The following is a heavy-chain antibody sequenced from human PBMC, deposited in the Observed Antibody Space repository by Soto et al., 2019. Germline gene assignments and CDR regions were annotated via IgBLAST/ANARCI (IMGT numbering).Heavy chain of an antibody. J-gene: IGHJ4*02. CDR3: ARGIASPLRYFDWSRNGGDY. D-gene: IGHD3-9*01. CDR1: GYTFTGYD. CDR2: MNHNSGNT. V-gene: IGHV1-8*01. Sequence: ASVKVSCKASGYTFTGYDINWVRQATRQAPEWMEWMNHNSGNTGYAQKFQGRVTMNRNTSIRRDYMELSSLRSDDTAVYYCARGIASPLRYFDWSRNGGDYWGQGTLVTVSS.